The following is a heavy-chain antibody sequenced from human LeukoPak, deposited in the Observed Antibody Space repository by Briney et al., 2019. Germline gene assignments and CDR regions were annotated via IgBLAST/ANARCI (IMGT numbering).Heavy chain of an antibody. D-gene: IGHD3-9*01. CDR2: IYYSGST. CDR3: ARVSDGLTGNDWFDP. J-gene: IGHJ5*02. V-gene: IGHV4-59*01. CDR1: GGPISSYY. Sequence: PSETLSLTCTVSGGPISSYYWSWLRQPPGKGLEWIGYIYYSGSTNYTPSLQSRVTISVDTSKNQFSLKLSSVTAADTAVYYCARVSDGLTGNDWFDPWGQGTLVTVSS.